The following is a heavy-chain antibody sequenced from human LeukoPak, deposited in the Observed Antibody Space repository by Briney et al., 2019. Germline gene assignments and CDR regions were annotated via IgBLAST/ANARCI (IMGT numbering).Heavy chain of an antibody. CDR1: GFVFGNYG. J-gene: IGHJ4*02. D-gene: IGHD2-2*01. CDR3: AREPQGGYCATTSCYLGGIDY. V-gene: IGHV3-30*01. CDR2: NPFDGSNT. Sequence: GGSLRLSCAASGFVFGNYGFHWVRQAPGKGLEWVAVNPFDGSNTYYADSVKGRFTISRDNSKNMVYLQMNSLRAEDTALYYCAREPQGGYCATTSCYLGGIDYWGQGTLVTVSS.